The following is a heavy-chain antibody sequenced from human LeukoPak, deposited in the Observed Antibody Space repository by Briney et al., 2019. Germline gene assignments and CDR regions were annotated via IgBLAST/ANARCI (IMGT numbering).Heavy chain of an antibody. Sequence: GGSLRLSCAASGFTFSSYSMNWVRQAPGKGLEWVSYISSSSSTIYYADSVKGRFTICRDNAKNSLYLQMNSLRAEDTAVYYCAREGIRFLEWLPLAMDVWGKGTTVTVSS. CDR3: AREGIRFLEWLPLAMDV. J-gene: IGHJ6*04. CDR2: ISSSSSTI. V-gene: IGHV3-48*01. CDR1: GFTFSSYS. D-gene: IGHD3-3*01.